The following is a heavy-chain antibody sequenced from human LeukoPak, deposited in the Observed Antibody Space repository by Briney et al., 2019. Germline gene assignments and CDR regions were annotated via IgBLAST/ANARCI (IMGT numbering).Heavy chain of an antibody. CDR2: ISAYNGNT. V-gene: IGHV1-18*01. D-gene: IGHD3-9*01. CDR3: ATNGLRYFDWLPRFDY. CDR1: GYTFTSYG. Sequence: ASVKVSFKASGYTFTSYGISWVRQAPGQGLEWMGWISAYNGNTNYAQKLQGRVTMTTDTSTSTAYMELRSLRSDDTAVYYCATNGLRYFDWLPRFDYWGQGTLVTVSS. J-gene: IGHJ4*02.